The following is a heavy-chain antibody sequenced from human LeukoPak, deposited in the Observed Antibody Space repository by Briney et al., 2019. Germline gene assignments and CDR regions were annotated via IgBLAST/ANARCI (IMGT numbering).Heavy chain of an antibody. V-gene: IGHV3-23*01. Sequence: GGSLRLSCAASGFTFSSYAMSWVRQAPGKGLEWVSAISGSGGSTYYADSVKGRFTISRDNSKNTPYLQMNSLRAEDTAVYYCAKDLYYGSGSYYNHNYFDYWGQGTLVTVSS. J-gene: IGHJ4*02. CDR3: AKDLYYGSGSYYNHNYFDY. CDR1: GFTFSSYA. D-gene: IGHD3-10*01. CDR2: ISGSGGST.